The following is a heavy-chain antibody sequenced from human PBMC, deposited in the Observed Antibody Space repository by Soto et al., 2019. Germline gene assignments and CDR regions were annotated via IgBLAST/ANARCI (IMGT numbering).Heavy chain of an antibody. Sequence: GGSLRLSCAASGFTFSSYAMSWVRQAPGKGLAWVSTVSGSGRSTYYADSVKGRFTISRDNSKNTLYLQMNSLRAEDTAVYYCAKAGSEPKRLQKNYYYYMDVWGKGTTVTVSS. CDR3: AKAGSEPKRLQKNYYYYMDV. CDR2: VSGSGRST. CDR1: GFTFSSYA. V-gene: IGHV3-23*01. D-gene: IGHD4-4*01. J-gene: IGHJ6*03.